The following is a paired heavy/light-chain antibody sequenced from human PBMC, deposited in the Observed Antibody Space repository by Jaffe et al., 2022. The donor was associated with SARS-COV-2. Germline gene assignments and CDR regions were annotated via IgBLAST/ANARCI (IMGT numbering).Heavy chain of an antibody. CDR3: ARRIRAAAGIYYLDY. J-gene: IGHJ4*02. CDR1: GGSISSSSYY. CDR2: VSPSGTT. D-gene: IGHD6-13*01. V-gene: IGHV4-39*01. Sequence: QLQLQESGPGLVKPSETLSLTCAVSGGSISSSSYYWSWIRQPPGKGLEWIGSVSPSGTTSYNPSVNSRVTISVETSKNQFSLRLNSVTAADTAVYYCARRIRAAAGIYYLDYWGQGTLVTVSS.
Light chain of an antibody. CDR1: QDVRND. J-gene: IGKJ3*01. CDR3: LQDYSYPLT. Sequence: AIQMTQSPSSLSASVGDRVTITCRASQDVRNDLGWYQQKPGKAPKLLIYTTSSLHSGVPSRFSGSGSGTDFTLTISSLQPEDFATYYCLQDYSYPLTFGPGTKVDIK. V-gene: IGKV1-6*01. CDR2: TTS.